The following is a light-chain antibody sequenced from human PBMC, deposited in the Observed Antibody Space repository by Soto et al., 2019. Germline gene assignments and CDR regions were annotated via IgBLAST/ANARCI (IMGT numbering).Light chain of an antibody. J-gene: IGLJ1*01. CDR2: SVS. CDR3: ISYTVSRSYV. CDR1: SSDIGTYDH. Sequence: QSVLTQPASVSGSPGQSITISCSGTSSDIGTYDHVAWFQQFPGKTPKLAIYSVSDRPSGVSYRFSGSKSGNTASLTISGLQADDEAYYYCISYTVSRSYVFGTGTKVTVL. V-gene: IGLV2-14*01.